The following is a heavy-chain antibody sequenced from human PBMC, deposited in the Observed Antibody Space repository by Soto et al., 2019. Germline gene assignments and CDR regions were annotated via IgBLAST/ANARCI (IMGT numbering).Heavy chain of an antibody. CDR2: LSWRGGTI. CDR3: TTAVRHHFSYYFDN. D-gene: IGHD3-3*02. J-gene: IGHJ4*02. Sequence: EVQLVESGGGLVQPGRSLRLSCVVSGLTFDDYAMHWVRQLPGKGLEWVAGLSWRGGTIDYADSVKGRFTISRDNAKNSLYLEMNSLRPEDTAVYYCTTAVRHHFSYYFDNWGQGTLVTVSS. CDR1: GLTFDDYA. V-gene: IGHV3-9*01.